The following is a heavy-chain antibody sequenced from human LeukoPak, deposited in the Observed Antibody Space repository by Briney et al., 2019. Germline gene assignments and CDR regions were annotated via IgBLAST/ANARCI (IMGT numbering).Heavy chain of an antibody. CDR3: ASGGGYAYY. Sequence: KSSETLSLTCAVYGGSFSGYYWSWIRQPPGKGLEWIGEINHSGSTNYDPSLKSRVTISVDTSKNQFSLKLSSVTAADTAVYYCASGGGYAYYWGQGTLVTASS. V-gene: IGHV4-34*01. J-gene: IGHJ4*02. CDR2: INHSGST. D-gene: IGHD3-16*01. CDR1: GGSFSGYY.